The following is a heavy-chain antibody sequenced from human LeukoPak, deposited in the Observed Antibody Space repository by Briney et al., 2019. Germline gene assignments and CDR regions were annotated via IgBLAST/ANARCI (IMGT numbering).Heavy chain of an antibody. CDR1: GGSISSYY. CDR3: ARESLSSWNDSHYYYGMDV. CDR2: IYYSGST. Sequence: PSETLSLTCTVSGGSISSYYWSWIRQPPGKGLEWIGYIYYSGSTNYNPSLKSRVTISVDTSKNQFSLKLSSVTAADTAVYYCARESLSSWNDSHYYYGMDVWGQGTTVTVSS. J-gene: IGHJ6*02. V-gene: IGHV4-59*01. D-gene: IGHD6-13*01.